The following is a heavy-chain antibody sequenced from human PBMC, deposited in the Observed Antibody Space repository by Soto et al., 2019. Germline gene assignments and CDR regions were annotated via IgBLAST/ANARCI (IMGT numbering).Heavy chain of an antibody. CDR2: ISWNSETI. V-gene: IGHV3-9*01. J-gene: IGHJ4*02. Sequence: GGSLRLSCAASGFTFSSCAMHWVRQAPGKGLEWVSGISWNSETIDYADSVKGRFTISRDNAKSSLFLQMNSLRPDDTALYYCAKDMKWGGMTTIHYFDSWGQGTLVTVSS. CDR1: GFTFSSCA. D-gene: IGHD4-17*01. CDR3: AKDMKWGGMTTIHYFDS.